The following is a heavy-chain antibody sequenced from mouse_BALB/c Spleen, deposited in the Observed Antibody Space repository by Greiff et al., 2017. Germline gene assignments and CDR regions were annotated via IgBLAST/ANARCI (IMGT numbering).Heavy chain of an antibody. V-gene: IGHV5-9-4*01. J-gene: IGHJ3*01. CDR3: ARERNGSFAY. CDR2: ISSGGSYT. Sequence: EVMLVESGGGLVKPGGSLKLSCAASGFTFSSYAMSWVRQSPEKGLEWVAEISSGGSYTYYPETVTGRFTITRDKAKNTLYLEMSSLRSEDTAMYYCARERNGSFAYWGQGTLVTVSA. CDR1: GFTFSSYA.